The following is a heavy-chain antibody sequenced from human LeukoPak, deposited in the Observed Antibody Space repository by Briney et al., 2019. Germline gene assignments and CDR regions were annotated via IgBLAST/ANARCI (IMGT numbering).Heavy chain of an antibody. D-gene: IGHD3-22*01. J-gene: IGHJ4*02. CDR2: IGATGDIT. V-gene: IGHV3-23*01. CDR3: AKDTRYYYDSSGYFVY. CDR1: GFTFSSYS. Sequence: GGSLRLSCAASGFTFSSYSMTWVRQAPGKGLEWLSLIGATGDITYYADSVKGRFTISRDNSKNTLYLQMNSLRAEDTAVYYCAKDTRYYYDSSGYFVYWGQGTLVTVSS.